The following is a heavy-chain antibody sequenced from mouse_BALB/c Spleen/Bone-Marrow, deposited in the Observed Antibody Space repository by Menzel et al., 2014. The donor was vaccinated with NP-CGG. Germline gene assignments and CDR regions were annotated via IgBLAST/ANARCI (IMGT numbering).Heavy chain of an antibody. CDR1: GYTFTNSW. CDR3: SRHHRFAYYFDY. D-gene: IGHD3-1*01. Sequence: VQLQQSGSVLVRPGASVKPSCKASGYTFTNSWIHWAKQRPGHGPEWIGEIHPNSGNSNYNEIFKGKARLTVDSSSSTAYVDLSSLTSEDSAVYYCSRHHRFAYYFDYWGQGTTLTVSS. J-gene: IGHJ2*01. V-gene: IGHV1S130*01. CDR2: IHPNSGNS.